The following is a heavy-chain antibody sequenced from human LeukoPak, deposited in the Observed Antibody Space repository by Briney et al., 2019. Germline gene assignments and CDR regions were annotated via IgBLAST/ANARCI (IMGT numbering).Heavy chain of an antibody. CDR1: GFTFSSYS. CDR2: ISSSGTT. CDR3: ARDYASGSYPIGY. J-gene: IGHJ4*02. D-gene: IGHD3-16*01. Sequence: GGSLRLSCAASGFTFSSYSMSWVRQAPGKGLEWVSYISSSGTTYYAESVKGRFTISRDNAKNSLYLQMSSLRDGDTSVYFCARDYASGSYPIGYWGQGTLVAVSS. V-gene: IGHV3-48*02.